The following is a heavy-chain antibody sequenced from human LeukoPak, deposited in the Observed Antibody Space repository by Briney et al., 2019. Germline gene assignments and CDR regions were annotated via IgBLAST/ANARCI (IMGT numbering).Heavy chain of an antibody. Sequence: ASVKVSCKASGYTFTSYYMHWVRQAPGQGLEWMGWINPNSGGTNYAQKFQGRVTMTRDTSISTAYMELSRLRSDDTAVYYCARVLMGWFGELFYYFDYWGQGTLVTVSS. CDR1: GYTFTSYY. CDR2: INPNSGGT. V-gene: IGHV1-2*02. CDR3: ARVLMGWFGELFYYFDY. J-gene: IGHJ4*02. D-gene: IGHD3-10*01.